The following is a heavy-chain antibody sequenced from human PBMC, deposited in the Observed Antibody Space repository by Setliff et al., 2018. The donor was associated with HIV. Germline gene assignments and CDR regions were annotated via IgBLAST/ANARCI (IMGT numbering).Heavy chain of an antibody. J-gene: IGHJ3*02. CDR2: FDTSGST. CDR1: GGSISSGSHY. V-gene: IGHV4-61*02. D-gene: IGHD3-22*01. Sequence: PSETLSLTCTVSGGSISSGSHYWSWIRQPTGKGLEWIGRFDTSGSTNYNPSLKSRVAISVDTSKNQFSVKLSSVSAADTAVYYCAREKTVDYYGSIDAFDIWGQGTMVTVSS. CDR3: AREKTVDYYGSIDAFDI.